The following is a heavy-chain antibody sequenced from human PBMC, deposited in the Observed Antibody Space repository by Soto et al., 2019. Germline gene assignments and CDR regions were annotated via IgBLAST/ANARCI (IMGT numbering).Heavy chain of an antibody. Sequence: ASVKVSCKASGYTFTSHYMHWVRQAPGQGLEWMGIINPTGGSTNYARKFQGRVTMTRDTSTSTVYMELSGLRSEDTAVYYCAREEYNYDISGRRNWFDSWDQGTLVTVSS. D-gene: IGHD3-22*01. CDR2: INPTGGST. CDR1: GYTFTSHY. J-gene: IGHJ5*01. V-gene: IGHV1-46*03. CDR3: AREEYNYDISGRRNWFDS.